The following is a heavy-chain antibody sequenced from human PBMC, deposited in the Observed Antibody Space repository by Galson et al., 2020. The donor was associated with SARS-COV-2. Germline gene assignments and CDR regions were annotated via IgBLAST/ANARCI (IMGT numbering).Heavy chain of an antibody. CDR3: ARGPSRGYSYGQLDY. V-gene: IGHV3-23*01. J-gene: IGHJ4*02. CDR1: GFTFSSYA. CDR2: INGSGGST. D-gene: IGHD5-18*01. Sequence: GGSLRLSCAASGFTFSSYAMSWVRQAPGKGLEWVSAINGSGGSTHYADSVKGRFTISSDNSKNTLYLQMNSRRADDTAVYYCARGPSRGYSYGQLDYWGQGTLVTVSS.